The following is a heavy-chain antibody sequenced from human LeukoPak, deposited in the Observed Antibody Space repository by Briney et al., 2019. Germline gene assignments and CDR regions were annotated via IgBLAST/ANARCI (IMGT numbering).Heavy chain of an antibody. CDR2: IKHDGSED. V-gene: IGHV3-7*01. CDR1: G. Sequence: PGGSLRLSCAASGVAWVRQAPGKGLEWAANIKHDGSEDYYLDSVKGRFTISRDNAKSSMWLQMNSLRDEDTAVYYCARDQTPFYWGQGSLVTVSS. J-gene: IGHJ4*02. CDR3: ARDQTPFY. D-gene: IGHD2-15*01.